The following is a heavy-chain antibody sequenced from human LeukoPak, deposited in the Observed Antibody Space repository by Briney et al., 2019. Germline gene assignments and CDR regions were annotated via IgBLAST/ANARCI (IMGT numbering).Heavy chain of an antibody. CDR1: GFTFSNYA. CDR3: AKGSGSSGYYPLDY. CDR2: ISGTGDST. D-gene: IGHD3-22*01. J-gene: IGHJ4*02. Sequence: ESGGSLRLSCAASGFTFSNYAMSWVRQAPGKGLEWVSAISGTGDSTYYADSVRGRFTISRDNSQNTLYLQMNSLRAEDTAEYYCAKGSGSSGYYPLDYWGQGILVTVSS. V-gene: IGHV3-23*01.